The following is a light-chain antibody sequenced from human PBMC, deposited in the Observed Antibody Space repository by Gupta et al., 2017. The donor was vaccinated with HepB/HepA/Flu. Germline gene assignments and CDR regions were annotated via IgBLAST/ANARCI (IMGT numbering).Light chain of an antibody. Sequence: EIXLXQSXGTXXXXPGERATLSCRASQSVSSSYLAWYQQKPGQAPRLLIYGASSRATGIPDRFSGSGSGTDFTLTISRLEPEDFAVYYCQQYGSSLCSFGQGTKLEIK. CDR1: QSVSSSY. J-gene: IGKJ2*04. CDR2: GAS. CDR3: QQYGSSLCS. V-gene: IGKV3-20*01.